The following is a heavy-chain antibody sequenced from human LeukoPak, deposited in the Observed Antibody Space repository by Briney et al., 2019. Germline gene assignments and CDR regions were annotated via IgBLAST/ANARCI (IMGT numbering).Heavy chain of an antibody. Sequence: GGSLRLSCAASGCTFSDHGIHWVRHAPGKGLEWVAIIYYDGKNKYYADSAKGRFTISRDNPKNTAYLQMNSLRGDDTGVYYCSRGGWPTAGTPRMDVWGQGTTVIVSS. CDR3: SRGGWPTAGTPRMDV. CDR1: GCTFSDHG. CDR2: IYYDGKNK. V-gene: IGHV3-33*01. J-gene: IGHJ6*02. D-gene: IGHD6-13*01.